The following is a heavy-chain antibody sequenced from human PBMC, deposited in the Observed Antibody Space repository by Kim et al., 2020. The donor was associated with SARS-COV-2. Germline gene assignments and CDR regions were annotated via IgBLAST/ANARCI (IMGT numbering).Heavy chain of an antibody. CDR2: INHSGST. J-gene: IGHJ4*02. Sequence: SETLSLTCAVYGGSFSGYYWSWIRQPPGKGLEWIGEINHSGSTNYNPSLKSRVTISVDTSKNQFSLKLSSVTAADTAVYYCARSLSSGCRDYWGQGTLVTVSP. CDR3: ARSLSSGCRDY. V-gene: IGHV4-34*01. CDR1: GGSFSGYY. D-gene: IGHD6-19*01.